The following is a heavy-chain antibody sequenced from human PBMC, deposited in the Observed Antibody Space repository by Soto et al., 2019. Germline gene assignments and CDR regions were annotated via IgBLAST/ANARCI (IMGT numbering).Heavy chain of an antibody. J-gene: IGHJ6*02. D-gene: IGHD3-22*01. CDR1: GGTFSSYA. Sequence: GASVKVSCKASGGTFSSYAISWVRQAPGQGLEWMGGIIPIFGTANYAQKLQGRVTMTTDTSTSTAYMELRSLRSDDTAVYYCARDITVITMIVVVPYGMDVWGQGTTVTVSS. CDR2: IIPIFGTA. V-gene: IGHV1-69*05. CDR3: ARDITVITMIVVVPYGMDV.